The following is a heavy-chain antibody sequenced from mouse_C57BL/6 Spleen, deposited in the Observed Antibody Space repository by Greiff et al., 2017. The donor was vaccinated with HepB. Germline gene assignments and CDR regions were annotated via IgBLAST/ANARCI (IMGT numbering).Heavy chain of an antibody. V-gene: IGHV1-49*01. J-gene: IGHJ3*01. CDR2: FTMYSDAT. Sequence: LQQSGAELVRPGSSVKLSCKDSYFAFMASAMHWVKQRPGHGLEWIGSFTMYSDATEYSENFKGKATLTANTSSSTAYMEPSSLTSEDSAVYYCARTTMITTGFAYWGQGTLVTVSA. CDR1: YFAFMASA. D-gene: IGHD2-4*01. CDR3: ARTTMITTGFAY.